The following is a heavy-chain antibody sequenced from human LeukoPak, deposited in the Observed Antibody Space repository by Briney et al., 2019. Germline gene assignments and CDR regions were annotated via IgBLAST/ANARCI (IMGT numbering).Heavy chain of an antibody. CDR1: GYTFTGYY. V-gene: IGHV1-2*04. Sequence: ASVKVSCKASGYTFTGYYMHWVRQAPGQGLEWMGWINPNSGGTNYAQKFQGWVTMTRDTSISTAYMELSRLRSDDTAVYYCARTRTLYYYYMDVWGKGTTVTVSS. J-gene: IGHJ6*03. CDR2: INPNSGGT. CDR3: ARTRTLYYYYMDV.